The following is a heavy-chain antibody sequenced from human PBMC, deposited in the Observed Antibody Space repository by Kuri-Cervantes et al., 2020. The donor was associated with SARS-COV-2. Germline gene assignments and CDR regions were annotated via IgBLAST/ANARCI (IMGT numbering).Heavy chain of an antibody. CDR1: GGSISSHY. V-gene: IGHV4-59*11. D-gene: IGHD3-3*01. J-gene: IGHJ6*03. Sequence: SCTVSGGSISSHYWSWIRQPPGKGLEWIGYIYYSGSAFYNPSLKSRVTMSLDMSKSQFSLRLTSVTAADTAVYCCARDSRSSYQVLLDHYYYSYMDVWDKGTTVTVSS. CDR3: ARDSRSSYQVLLDHYYYSYMDV. CDR2: IYYSGSA.